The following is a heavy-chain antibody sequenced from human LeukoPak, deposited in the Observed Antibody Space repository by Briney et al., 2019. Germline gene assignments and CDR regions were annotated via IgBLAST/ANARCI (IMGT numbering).Heavy chain of an antibody. CDR2: INHSGST. J-gene: IGHJ4*02. V-gene: IGHV4-34*01. CDR3: ASHASGYSSGRFDY. Sequence: SGTLSLTCAVYGGSFSGYYWSWIRQPSGKGLEWIGEINHSGSTNYNPSLKSRVTISVDTSKNQFSLKLSSVTAADTAVYYCASHASGYSSGRFDYWGQGTLVTVSS. CDR1: GGSFSGYY. D-gene: IGHD6-19*01.